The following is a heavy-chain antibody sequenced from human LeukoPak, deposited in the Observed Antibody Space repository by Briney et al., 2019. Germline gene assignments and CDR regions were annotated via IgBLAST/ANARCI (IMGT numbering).Heavy chain of an antibody. D-gene: IGHD2-21*02. V-gene: IGHV4-34*01. CDR1: GGSFSDYY. CDR2: INHSGST. Sequence: SETLSLTCAVYGGSFSDYYWSWIRQPPGKGLEWIGEINHSGSTNYNPSLKSRVTISVDTSKNQFSLKLNSMTAADTALYYCARGWGPAYCGGDCHRHFDYWGQGTLVTVSS. CDR3: ARGWGPAYCGGDCHRHFDY. J-gene: IGHJ4*02.